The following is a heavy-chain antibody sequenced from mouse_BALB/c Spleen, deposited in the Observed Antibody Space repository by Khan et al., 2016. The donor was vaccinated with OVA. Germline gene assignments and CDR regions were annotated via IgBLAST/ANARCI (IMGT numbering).Heavy chain of an antibody. CDR3: ASSRYWSWFAS. D-gene: IGHD2-12*01. CDR1: GFPFSSFG. J-gene: IGHJ3*01. Sequence: EVELVESGGGLVQPGGSRTLSCAASGFPFSSFGMHWVRQAPEKGLEWVAYIGSDSNTIYYADTVKGRFTISRDDPKNSLVLQMTSLRSEDTAMCYRASSRYWSWFASWGQGTLVTVSS. V-gene: IGHV5-17*02. CDR2: IGSDSNTI.